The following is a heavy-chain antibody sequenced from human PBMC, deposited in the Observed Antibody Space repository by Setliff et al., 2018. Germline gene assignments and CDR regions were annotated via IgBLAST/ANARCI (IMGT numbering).Heavy chain of an antibody. J-gene: IGHJ6*02. Sequence: PGESLKISCKSSGYTFTNYWIGWVRQMPGKGLEWMGIIYPDDSDTRYSPSFQGQVTISADKSISTAYLQWSSLKASDTAMYYCARVGQQLVYYYYGMDVWGQGTTVTVSS. V-gene: IGHV5-51*01. CDR1: GYTFTNYW. CDR3: ARVGQQLVYYYYGMDV. D-gene: IGHD6-13*01. CDR2: IYPDDSDT.